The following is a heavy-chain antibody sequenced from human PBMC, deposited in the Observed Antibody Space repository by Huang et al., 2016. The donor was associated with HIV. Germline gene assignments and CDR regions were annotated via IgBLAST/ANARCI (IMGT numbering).Heavy chain of an antibody. CDR1: GYSFSSYW. V-gene: IGHV5-51*01. CDR2: IFPNDSET. J-gene: IGHJ4*02. Sequence: VQLVQSGAEVKKPGESLKISCKGSGYSFSSYWIAWVRQMPGKGLEWMGIIFPNDSETTYSPSFEGQGTISADKSIGTAYLQWSSRKASDTAMYYCARRFSSSSGYFDYWGQGSLVTVSS. CDR3: ARRFSSSSGYFDY. D-gene: IGHD6-6*01.